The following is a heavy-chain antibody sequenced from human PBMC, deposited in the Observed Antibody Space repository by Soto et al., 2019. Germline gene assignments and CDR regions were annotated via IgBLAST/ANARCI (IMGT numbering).Heavy chain of an antibody. D-gene: IGHD2-2*02. CDR2: IIPILGIA. CDR3: AMEYCSSTSCDREY. Sequence: QVQLVQSGAEVKKPGSSVKVSCKASGGTFSSYTISWVRQAPGQGLEWMGRIIPILGIANYAQKFQGRVTITADKSTSTAYVELSRLRSEDTAVYYCAMEYCSSTSCDREYWGQGSLVTVSS. CDR1: GGTFSSYT. V-gene: IGHV1-69*02. J-gene: IGHJ4*02.